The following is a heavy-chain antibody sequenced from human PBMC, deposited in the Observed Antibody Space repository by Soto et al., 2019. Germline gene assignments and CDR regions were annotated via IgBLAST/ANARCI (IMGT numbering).Heavy chain of an antibody. V-gene: IGHV1-18*01. CDR3: ASGTWGRHYYYGMDV. CDR2: ISAYNGNT. Sequence: ASVKVSCKASGYTFTSYGISWVRQAPGQGLEWMGWISAYNGNTNYAQKLQGRVTMTTDTSTSTAYMELRSLRSDDTAVYYCASGTWGRHYYYGMDVWGQGTTVTVSS. J-gene: IGHJ6*02. CDR1: GYTFTSYG. D-gene: IGHD7-27*01.